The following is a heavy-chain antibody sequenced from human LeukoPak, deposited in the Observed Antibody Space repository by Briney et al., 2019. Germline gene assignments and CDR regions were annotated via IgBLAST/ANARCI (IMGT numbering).Heavy chain of an antibody. CDR3: ARQVVPALDAFDI. D-gene: IGHD2-2*01. J-gene: IGHJ3*02. V-gene: IGHV3-53*04. CDR2: IYSDDRT. CDR1: GFTASSNY. Sequence: QPGGSLRPSCAASGFTASSNYMSWVRQAPGKGLEWVSVIYSDDRTYYADSVKGRFTISRHTSKKTSYLQMNSLRAEDTAVYYCARQVVPALDAFDIWGQGTMVTVSS.